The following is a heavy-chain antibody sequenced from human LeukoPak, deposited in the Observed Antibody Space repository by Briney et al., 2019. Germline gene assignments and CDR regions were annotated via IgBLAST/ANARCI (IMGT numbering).Heavy chain of an antibody. V-gene: IGHV3-72*01. CDR2: SRNKANSYST. CDR3: VILLTTLTTVFDP. CDR1: GFTFSDHY. J-gene: IGHJ5*02. Sequence: PGGSLRLSCAVSGFTFSDHYMDWVRQAPGKGLEWVGRSRNKANSYSTEYAASVKGRFTISRDDSQNSLYLQMNSLKTEDTAVYYCVILLTTLTTVFDPWGQGTLVTVSS. D-gene: IGHD4-17*01.